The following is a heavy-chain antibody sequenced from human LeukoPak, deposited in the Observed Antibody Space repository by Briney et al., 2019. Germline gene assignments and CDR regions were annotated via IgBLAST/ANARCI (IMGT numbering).Heavy chain of an antibody. Sequence: ASVKVSCKASGYTFTSYYIHWVRQAPGQGLEWTGWINPNNGDTHYAQKFQGTVTMTRDTSISTAYMELSSLRSDDTAVYYCARGVAGVYFYYYMDVWGKGTTVTVSS. CDR1: GYTFTSYY. CDR2: INPNNGDT. CDR3: ARGVAGVYFYYYMDV. J-gene: IGHJ6*03. V-gene: IGHV1-2*02. D-gene: IGHD1-14*01.